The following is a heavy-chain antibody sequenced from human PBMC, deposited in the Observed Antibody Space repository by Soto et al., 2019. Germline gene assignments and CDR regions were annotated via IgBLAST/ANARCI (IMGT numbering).Heavy chain of an antibody. J-gene: IGHJ4*02. V-gene: IGHV3-33*01. CDR3: ARDPHPLDDSSGYYGY. Sequence: GGSLRLSCAASGFTFSSYGMHWVRQAPGKGLEWVAVIWYDGSNKYYADSVKGRFTTSRDNSKNTLYLQMNSLRAEDTTVYYCARDPHPLDDSSGYYGYWGQGPWSPSPQ. CDR1: GFTFSSYG. CDR2: IWYDGSNK. D-gene: IGHD3-22*01.